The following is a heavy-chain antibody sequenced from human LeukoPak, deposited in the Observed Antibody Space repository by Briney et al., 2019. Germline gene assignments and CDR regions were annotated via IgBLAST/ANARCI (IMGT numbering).Heavy chain of an antibody. CDR1: GFTFTDYW. D-gene: IGHD1-26*01. Sequence: GGSLRLSCAASGFTFTDYWMTWVRQVPGKGLEGVANINRGGSESYYVDSVKGRFTISRDNAKNSLYLQMDSLRVEDTAVYYCARVGAWELQRVFDYWGQGTLVTVSS. CDR2: INRGGSES. J-gene: IGHJ4*02. CDR3: ARVGAWELQRVFDY. V-gene: IGHV3-7*01.